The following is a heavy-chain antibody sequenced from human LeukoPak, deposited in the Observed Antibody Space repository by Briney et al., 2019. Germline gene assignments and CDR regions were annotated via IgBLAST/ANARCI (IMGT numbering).Heavy chain of an antibody. J-gene: IGHJ4*02. CDR2: IKQDGSEK. D-gene: IGHD2-21*02. V-gene: IGHV3-7*01. CDR3: ARVPPYCGGDCYVDY. Sequence: GGSLRLSCAASGFTFWSYGMPWVRQAPGKGLEWVANIKQDGSEKYYVDSVKGRFTISRDNAKNSLYLQMNSLRAEDTAVYYCARVPPYCGGDCYVDYWGQGTLVTVSS. CDR1: GFTFWSYG.